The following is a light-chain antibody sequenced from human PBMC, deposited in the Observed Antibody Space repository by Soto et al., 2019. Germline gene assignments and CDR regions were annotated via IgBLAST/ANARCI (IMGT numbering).Light chain of an antibody. CDR1: QDIHSY. V-gene: IGKV1-33*01. CDR2: DAS. Sequence: DIQMTQSPSSLSASVGDRVTITCQASQDIHSYLNWYQQKPGKAPKLLIYDASYLETGVPSRFSGSGFETHFTFTITNVQPEDTATYYCQQYGNLVLTFGGGTKVEIK. CDR3: QQYGNLVLT. J-gene: IGKJ4*01.